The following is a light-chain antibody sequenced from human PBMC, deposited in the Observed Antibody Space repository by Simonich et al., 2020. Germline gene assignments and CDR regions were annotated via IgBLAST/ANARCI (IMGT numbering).Light chain of an antibody. V-gene: IGLV3-10*01. Sequence: SYELTQPPSVSVSPGQTARITCSGDALPKKYAYWYQQKSGQAPVLVIYEDCKRPSGIPERFSGSSSGTMATLTISGAQVEDEADYYCYSTDSSGNHRVFGGGTKLTVL. CDR3: YSTDSSGNHRV. CDR2: EDC. J-gene: IGLJ2*01. CDR1: ALPKKY.